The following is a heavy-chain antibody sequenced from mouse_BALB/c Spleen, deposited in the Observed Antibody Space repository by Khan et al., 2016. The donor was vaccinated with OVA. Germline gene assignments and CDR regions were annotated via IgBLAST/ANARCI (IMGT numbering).Heavy chain of an antibody. CDR2: INPNTGNT. Sequence: VQLQQSGPDLVKPGASVKMSCKASGYSFTGYYMNWVKQSHGKSLECIGRINPNTGNTNYNQKFKGKVVFIVDTSSSTVYMELRSLTSEDSAVYYCARGYGFFAYWGQGTLVTVSA. J-gene: IGHJ3*01. CDR1: GYSFTGYY. CDR3: ARGYGFFAY. V-gene: IGHV1-26*01. D-gene: IGHD1-2*01.